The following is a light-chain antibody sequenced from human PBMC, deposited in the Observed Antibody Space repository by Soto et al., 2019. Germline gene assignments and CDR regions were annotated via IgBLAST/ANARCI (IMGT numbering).Light chain of an antibody. Sequence: EIVLPQSPGTLSLSPGERATLSCRASQSVSSSYLAWYQQKPGQAPRLLIYGASSRATGIPDRFSGSGSGTDFTLTISRLVPEDRAMYDWQKYGSSPLWTFAEGTRLDIK. CDR2: GAS. CDR1: QSVSSSY. V-gene: IGKV3-20*01. J-gene: IGKJ1*01. CDR3: QKYGSSPLWT.